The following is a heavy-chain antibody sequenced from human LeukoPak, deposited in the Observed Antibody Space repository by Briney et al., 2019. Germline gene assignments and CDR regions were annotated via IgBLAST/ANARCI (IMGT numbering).Heavy chain of an antibody. Sequence: ASVKVSCKASGYTFTSYDINWVRQAPGQGLEWMGWMNPNSGNTGYAQKFQGRVAITRNTSISTAYMELSSLRSEDTAVYYCARSAVSAIWNYWGQGTLVTVS. CDR1: GYTFTSYD. CDR2: MNPNSGNT. D-gene: IGHD1-1*01. CDR3: ARSAVSAIWNY. V-gene: IGHV1-8*03. J-gene: IGHJ4*02.